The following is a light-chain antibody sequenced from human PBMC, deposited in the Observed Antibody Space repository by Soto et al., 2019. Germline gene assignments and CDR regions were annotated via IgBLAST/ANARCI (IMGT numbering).Light chain of an antibody. J-gene: IGLJ2*01. CDR3: SSFVGGDSFDVI. CDR1: GSDIGAYNY. Sequence: QSALTQPPSASGSPGQSVTISCTGTGSDIGAYNYVSWYQQYPGKAPKVMTYDVIKRPSGVPDRFSGSKSGNTASLTVSGLRADDDAVYYCSSFVGGDSFDVIFGGGTKLTVL. CDR2: DVI. V-gene: IGLV2-8*01.